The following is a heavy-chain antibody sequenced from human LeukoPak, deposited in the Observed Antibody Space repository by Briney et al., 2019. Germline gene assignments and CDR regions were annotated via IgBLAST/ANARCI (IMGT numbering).Heavy chain of an antibody. CDR3: ARDRGATVTTGNWFDP. CDR1: GGSISSYY. CDR2: IYYSGST. J-gene: IGHJ5*02. D-gene: IGHD4-17*01. V-gene: IGHV4-59*12. Sequence: PSETLSLTCTVSGGSISSYYWSWIRQPPGKGLERIGYIYYSGSTNYNPSLKSRVTISVDTSKNQFSLKLSSVTAADTAVYYCARDRGATVTTGNWFDPWGQGTLVTVSS.